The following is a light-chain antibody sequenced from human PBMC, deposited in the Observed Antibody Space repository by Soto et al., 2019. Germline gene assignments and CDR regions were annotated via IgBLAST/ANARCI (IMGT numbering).Light chain of an antibody. CDR3: ATWDGSLSVGV. V-gene: IGLV1-51*02. Sequence: QSVLTQPTSVSAAPEQKVTISCSGGRSNLGINFVSWYQQFPGGVPKLLIYENNKRPSGIPDRFSVAKSGTSATLDITGLQAGDEADYYCATWDGSLSVGVFGGGTKVTVL. CDR1: RSNLGINF. J-gene: IGLJ1*01. CDR2: ENN.